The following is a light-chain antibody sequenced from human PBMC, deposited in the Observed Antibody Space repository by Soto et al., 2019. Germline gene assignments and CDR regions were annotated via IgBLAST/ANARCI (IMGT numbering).Light chain of an antibody. CDR3: QQYATSPLP. Sequence: EIVLTQSPGTLSLSPGERATLSCRASQSVSSSSVAWYQQNPDQAPRLLIYDASSRATGVPDRFSGSGSGTDFTLTIRRLEPEDFAVYYCQQYATSPLPFGGGTKVEIK. J-gene: IGKJ4*01. V-gene: IGKV3-20*01. CDR1: QSVSSSS. CDR2: DAS.